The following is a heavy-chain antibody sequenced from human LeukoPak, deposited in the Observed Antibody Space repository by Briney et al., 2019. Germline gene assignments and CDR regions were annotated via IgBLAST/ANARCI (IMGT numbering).Heavy chain of an antibody. V-gene: IGHV4-59*01. CDR1: GGSISTYY. CDR2: LSYSGST. D-gene: IGHD6-13*01. CDR3: ARGPIAAVWVTFDY. Sequence: SETLSLTCTVSGGSISTYYWSWIRQPPGKGLEWIGYLSYSGSTNYNPSLKSRVTISVDTFKNQFSLKLSSVTAADTAVYYCARGPIAAVWVTFDYWGQGTLVTVSS. J-gene: IGHJ4*02.